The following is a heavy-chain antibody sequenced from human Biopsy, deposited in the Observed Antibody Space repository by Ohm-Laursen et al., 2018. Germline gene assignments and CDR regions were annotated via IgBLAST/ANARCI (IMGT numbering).Heavy chain of an antibody. V-gene: IGHV4-59*08. CDR3: GRREVVITHDAFDT. J-gene: IGHJ3*02. Sequence: GTLSLTCTVSGGSISSYYWTWIRQPPGKGLEWIGDVYYSGSTNRNPSLKSRVTILVDTSKNHFSLKQNSVTAADTAVYYCGRREVVITHDAFDTWGQGTMVTASS. CDR2: VYYSGST. D-gene: IGHD3-22*01. CDR1: GGSISSYY.